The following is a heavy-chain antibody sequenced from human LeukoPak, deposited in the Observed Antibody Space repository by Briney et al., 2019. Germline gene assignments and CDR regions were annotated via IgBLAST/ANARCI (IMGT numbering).Heavy chain of an antibody. D-gene: IGHD6-6*01. CDR1: GFTFSSYA. J-gene: IGHJ4*02. CDR2: ISYDGSNK. V-gene: IGHV3-30*04. CDR3: ARGSSSIAPPGR. Sequence: PGGSLRLSCAASGFTFSSYAMHWVRQAPGKGLEWVAVISYDGSNKYYADSVKGRFTISRDNSKNTLYLQMNSLRAEDTAVYYCARGSSSIAPPGRWGQGTLVTVSS.